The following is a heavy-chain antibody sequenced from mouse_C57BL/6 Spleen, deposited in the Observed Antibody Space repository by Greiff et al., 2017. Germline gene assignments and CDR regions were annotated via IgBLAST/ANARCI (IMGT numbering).Heavy chain of an antibody. Sequence: VKLQQPGAELVKPGASVKMSCKASGYTFTSYWITWVKQRPGQGLEWIGDIYPGSGSTNYNEKFKSKATLTVDTSSSTAYMQLSSLTSEDSAVYYCARPYYYGSSYPYYAMDYWGQGTSVTVSS. D-gene: IGHD1-1*01. CDR1: GYTFTSYW. V-gene: IGHV1-55*01. J-gene: IGHJ4*01. CDR2: IYPGSGST. CDR3: ARPYYYGSSYPYYAMDY.